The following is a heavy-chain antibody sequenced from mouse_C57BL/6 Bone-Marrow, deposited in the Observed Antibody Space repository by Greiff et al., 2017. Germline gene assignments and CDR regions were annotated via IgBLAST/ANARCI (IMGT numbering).Heavy chain of an antibody. J-gene: IGHJ1*03. CDR3: ARGSTAVVYWCIEV. D-gene: IGHD1-1*01. V-gene: IGHV2-9-1*01. CDR2: IWTGGGT. CDR1: GFSLTSYA. Sequence: VQLVESGPGLVAPSQSLSITCTVSGFSLTSYAISWVRQPPGKGLEWLGVIWTGGGTNYNSALKSRLSIRKDNSTSQVFLKMNSLQTDDTARYXCARGSTAVVYWCIEVWGTGTTVTVSS.